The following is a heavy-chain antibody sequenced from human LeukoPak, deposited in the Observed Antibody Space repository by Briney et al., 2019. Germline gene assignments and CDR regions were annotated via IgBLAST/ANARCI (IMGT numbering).Heavy chain of an antibody. CDR3: AKSGSSWDYYFDY. CDR1: GFTFSSYG. Sequence: GRSLRLSCAASGFTFSSYGMHWVRQAPGKGLEWVAVISYDGSNKYYADSVKGRFTISRDNSKNTLYLQMNSLRAEDTAVYYCAKSGSSWDYYFDYWGQGTLVTVSS. V-gene: IGHV3-30*18. D-gene: IGHD2-15*01. CDR2: ISYDGSNK. J-gene: IGHJ4*02.